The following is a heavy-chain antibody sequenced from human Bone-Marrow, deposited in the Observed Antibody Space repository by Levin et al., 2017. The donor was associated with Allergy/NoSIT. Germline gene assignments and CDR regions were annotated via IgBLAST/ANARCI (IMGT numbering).Heavy chain of an antibody. CDR1: VFLLRXXGXS. CDR3: ARGKYQLLDAFDI. CDR2: IYWDDDV. J-gene: IGHJ3*02. V-gene: IGHV2-5*02. D-gene: IGHD2-2*01. Sequence: SGPTLVKPTQTLSLTFSFSVFLLRXXGXSVGWIRQPPGKALEWLALIYWDDDVRYRASLKRRLVILKDPSKNQLVLTLTNVDPADTATYFCARGKYQLLDAFDIWGQGTMVTVSS.